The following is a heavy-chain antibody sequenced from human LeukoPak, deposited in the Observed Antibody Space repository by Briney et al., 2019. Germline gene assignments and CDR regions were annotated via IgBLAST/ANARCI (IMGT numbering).Heavy chain of an antibody. CDR3: AKDHHCSGDSCYSGFGY. D-gene: IGHD2-15*01. CDR2: VSGSGGST. CDR1: GFTFTTYA. V-gene: IGHV3-23*01. Sequence: PGGSLRLSCAASGFTFTTYAMNWVRQAPGQGLEWVATVSGSGGSTYYADSVKGRFTISRDNSKNTLYLQMNSLRAEDTAIYDCAKDHHCSGDSCYSGFGYWGQGTLVTVSS. J-gene: IGHJ4*02.